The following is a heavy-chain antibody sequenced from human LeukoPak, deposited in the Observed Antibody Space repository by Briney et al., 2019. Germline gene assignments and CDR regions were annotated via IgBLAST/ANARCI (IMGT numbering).Heavy chain of an antibody. CDR2: FDPEDGET. J-gene: IGHJ3*02. Sequence: ASVKVSCKVSGYTLTELSIHWVRQAPGKGLEWMGGFDPEDGETIYAQKFQGRVTMTEDTSTDTAFMELSSLRSEDTAMYYCATDPLTSGSYYSGAFDIWGQGTMVTVSS. D-gene: IGHD1-26*01. CDR3: ATDPLTSGSYYSGAFDI. V-gene: IGHV1-24*01. CDR1: GYTLTELS.